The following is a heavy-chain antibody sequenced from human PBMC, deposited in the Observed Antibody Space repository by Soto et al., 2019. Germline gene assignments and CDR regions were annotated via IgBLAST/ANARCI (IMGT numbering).Heavy chain of an antibody. V-gene: IGHV1-8*01. CDR3: ARVSITMVRGVIIHSFDY. CDR1: GYTFTSYD. D-gene: IGHD3-10*01. CDR2: MNPNSGNT. J-gene: IGHJ4*02. Sequence: ASVKVSCKASGYTFTSYDINWVRQATGQGLEWMGWMNPNSGNTGYAQKFQGRVTMTRNTSISTAYMELSSLRSEDTAVYYCARVSITMVRGVIIHSFDYWGQGTLVTVS.